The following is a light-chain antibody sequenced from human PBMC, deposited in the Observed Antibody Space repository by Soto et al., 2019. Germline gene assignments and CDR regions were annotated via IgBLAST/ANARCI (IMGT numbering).Light chain of an antibody. CDR2: DVS. Sequence: QSALTQPASVSGSPGQSIAISCTGTSSDVGGYSYVSWYQQQPGKAPKLVISDVSNRPSGVSDRFSGSKSGNTASLTISGLQTEDEADYYCVSYTTSSTYVFGTGTKVTVL. V-gene: IGLV2-14*01. J-gene: IGLJ1*01. CDR3: VSYTTSSTYV. CDR1: SSDVGGYSY.